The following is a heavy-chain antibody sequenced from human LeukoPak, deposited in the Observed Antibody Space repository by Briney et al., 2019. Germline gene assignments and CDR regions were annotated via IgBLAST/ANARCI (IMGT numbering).Heavy chain of an antibody. D-gene: IGHD6-13*01. CDR2: IYYSGST. CDR1: GGSISSYY. J-gene: IGHJ5*02. Sequence: SETLSLTCTVSGGSISSYYWSWIRQPPGKGLEWIGYIYYSGSTNYNPSLKSRVTISVDTSKNQFSLKLSSVTAADTAVYYCARVPAAAGTYWFDPWGQGTLVTVSS. CDR3: ARVPAAAGTYWFDP. V-gene: IGHV4-59*01.